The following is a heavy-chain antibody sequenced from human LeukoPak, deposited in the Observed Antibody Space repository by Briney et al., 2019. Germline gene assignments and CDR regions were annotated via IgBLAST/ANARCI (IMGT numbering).Heavy chain of an antibody. CDR3: SRDDLWFGET. J-gene: IGHJ4*02. D-gene: IGHD3-10*01. V-gene: IGHV1-2*02. Sequence: ASVKVSCKASGYTFTGYYIHWVRQAPRQGLEWMGWINPNSGDTSYAQKFQGRVTMTRDVSISTAYMELSRLRSDDTALYYCSRDDLWFGETWGQGTLVTVSS. CDR1: GYTFTGYY. CDR2: INPNSGDT.